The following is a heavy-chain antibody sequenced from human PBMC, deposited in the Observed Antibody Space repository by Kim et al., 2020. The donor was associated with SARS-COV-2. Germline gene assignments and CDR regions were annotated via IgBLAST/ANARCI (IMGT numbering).Heavy chain of an antibody. V-gene: IGHV3-21*04. D-gene: IGHD3-9*01. CDR1: GFNFSRFS. CDR3: ARDKFEGMDV. J-gene: IGHJ6*02. Sequence: GGSLRLSCAASGFNFSRFSITWVRQAPGKGLEWVASISGSSCYIFYRDSVKGRYTIARDNVKNSLSLEMNSLRVEDTGIYYCARDKFEGMDVWGQGTAVTVSS. CDR2: ISGSSCYI.